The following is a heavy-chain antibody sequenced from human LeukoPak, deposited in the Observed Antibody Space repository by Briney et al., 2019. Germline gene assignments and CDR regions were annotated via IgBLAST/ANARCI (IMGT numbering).Heavy chain of an antibody. CDR3: ARKGNYYDSSGYYLDY. J-gene: IGHJ4*02. CDR2: INAGNGNT. V-gene: IGHV1-3*01. Sequence: GASVKVSCKASGYTFTSYAMHWVRQAPGQRLEWMGRINAGNGNTKYSQKFKGRVTITRDTSASTAYMELSSLRSEDTAVYYCARKGNYYDSSGYYLDYWGQGTLVTVSS. D-gene: IGHD3-22*01. CDR1: GYTFTSYA.